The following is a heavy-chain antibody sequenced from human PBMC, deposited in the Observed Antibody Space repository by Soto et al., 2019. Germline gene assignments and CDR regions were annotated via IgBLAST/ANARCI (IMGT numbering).Heavy chain of an antibody. V-gene: IGHV3-23*01. CDR2: ISGSGSNT. J-gene: IGHJ4*02. CDR1: GFTFSRCA. CDR3: AREDPFLAETKEPDFDY. D-gene: IGHD1-1*01. Sequence: EVQLLESGGDLVQPGGSLRLSCAASGFTFSRCAMSWVRQAPGKGLEWVPAISGSGSNTYYTDSVKGRFTISRDNSKKTLYLQMNSLRVEDTAAYYCAREDPFLAETKEPDFDYWGQGSLVTVSS.